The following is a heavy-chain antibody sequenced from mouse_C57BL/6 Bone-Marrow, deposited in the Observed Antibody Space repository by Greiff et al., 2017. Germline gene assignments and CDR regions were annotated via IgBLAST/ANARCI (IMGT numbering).Heavy chain of an antibody. CDR2: IDPSDSYT. J-gene: IGHJ4*01. CDR1: GYTFTSYW. D-gene: IGHD2-5*01. Sequence: VQLQQPGAELVMPGASVKLSCKASGYTFTSYWMHWVKQRPGQGLEWIGEIDPSDSYTNYNQKFKGKSTLTVDKSSSTAYMQLSSLTSADSAVYYCAREGYSNYEMDYWGQGTSVTVSS. CDR3: AREGYSNYEMDY. V-gene: IGHV1-69*01.